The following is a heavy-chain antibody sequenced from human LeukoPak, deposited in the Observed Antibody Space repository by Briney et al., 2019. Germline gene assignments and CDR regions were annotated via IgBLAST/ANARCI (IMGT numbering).Heavy chain of an antibody. J-gene: IGHJ4*02. CDR1: GFTFSSYA. CDR2: ISGSGGST. V-gene: IGHV3-23*01. Sequence: PGGSLRLSCAASGFTFSSYAMSWVRQAPGKGLEWVSAISGSGGSTYYADSVKGRFTISRDNSKNSLYLQMNNLRAEDTAVYYCTRVLYSSGWYGDHYWGQGTLVTVSS. D-gene: IGHD6-19*01. CDR3: TRVLYSSGWYGDHY.